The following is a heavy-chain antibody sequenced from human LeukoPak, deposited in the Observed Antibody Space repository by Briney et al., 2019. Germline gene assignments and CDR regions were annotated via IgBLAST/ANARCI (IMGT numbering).Heavy chain of an antibody. J-gene: IGHJ6*02. V-gene: IGHV3-48*04. CDR3: ARDAIIAAAGGDPMGKIYYYGMDV. Sequence: PGGSLRLSCAASGFTFSSCAMNWVRQAPGQGLEWVSYIGTSSSTIYYADSVKGRFTISRDNAKNSLYLQMNSLRAEDTAVYYCARDAIIAAAGGDPMGKIYYYGMDVWGQGTTVTASS. CDR1: GFTFSSCA. CDR2: IGTSSSTI. D-gene: IGHD6-13*01.